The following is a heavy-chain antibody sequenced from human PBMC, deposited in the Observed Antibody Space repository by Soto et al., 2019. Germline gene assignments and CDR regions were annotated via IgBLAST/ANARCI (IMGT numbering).Heavy chain of an antibody. CDR3: ARGPGGPDGPGDY. CDR1: GYNFTSYV. CDR2: INAGNGNT. J-gene: IGHJ4*02. Sequence: APMEVSCKASGYNFTSYVMPLVRPAPGQRLEWMGWINAGNGNTKYSQKFQGRVTITRDTSASTAYMELSSLRSEDTAVYYCARGPGGPDGPGDYWGQGTLVTVS. V-gene: IGHV1-3*01. D-gene: IGHD2-15*01.